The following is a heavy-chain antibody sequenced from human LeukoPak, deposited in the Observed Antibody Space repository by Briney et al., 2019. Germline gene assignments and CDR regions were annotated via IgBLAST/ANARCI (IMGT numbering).Heavy chain of an antibody. CDR1: GGSTSSYY. CDR3: AGETGSGTPRAFDS. J-gene: IGHJ4*02. D-gene: IGHD3-10*01. Sequence: SETLSLTCNVSGGSTSSYYWRWIRQPAGKGLEWIGRIYTSESTNYNPSLKSRVTMSVDTSKNQFSLKLNSVTAADTAVYYCAGETGSGTPRAFDSCGQGTLGTVSS. V-gene: IGHV4-4*07. CDR2: IYTSEST.